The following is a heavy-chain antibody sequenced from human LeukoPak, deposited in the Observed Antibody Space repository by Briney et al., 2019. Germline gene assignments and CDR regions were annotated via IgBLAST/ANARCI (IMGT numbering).Heavy chain of an antibody. CDR1: GFTFSSYS. J-gene: IGHJ4*02. Sequence: GGSLRLSCAASGFTFSSYSMSWVRQAPGKGLEWVSAISGSGGSTYYADSVKGRFTISRDNSKNTLYLQMNSLRAEDTAVYYCAKDRSGGWYYFDYWGQGTLVTVSS. CDR3: AKDRSGGWYYFDY. V-gene: IGHV3-23*01. CDR2: ISGSGGST. D-gene: IGHD6-19*01.